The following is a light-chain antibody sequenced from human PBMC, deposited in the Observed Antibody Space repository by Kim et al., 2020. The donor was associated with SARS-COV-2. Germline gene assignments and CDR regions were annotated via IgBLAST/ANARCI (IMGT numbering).Light chain of an antibody. J-gene: IGLJ1*01. Sequence: VSPGQTASITCAGNKLEDKYACWYQQKPGQAPVLVIYQSSKRPTGIPERFSGSNSGNTATLTISGTQAMDEADYYCQAWDSSTYVFGTGTKVTVL. CDR3: QAWDSSTYV. V-gene: IGLV3-1*01. CDR1: KLEDKY. CDR2: QSS.